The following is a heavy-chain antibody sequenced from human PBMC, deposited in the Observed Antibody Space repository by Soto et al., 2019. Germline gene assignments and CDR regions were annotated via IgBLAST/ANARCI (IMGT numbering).Heavy chain of an antibody. Sequence: TLSLTCTVSGGCISSGGYYWSWIRQHPGKGLEWIGYIYYSGSTYYNPSLKSRVTISVDTSKNQFSLKLSSVTAADTAVYYCARAAAAMVRGVMLDYWGQGTLVTVSS. J-gene: IGHJ4*02. CDR3: ARAAAAMVRGVMLDY. CDR1: GGCISSGGYY. D-gene: IGHD3-10*01. CDR2: IYYSGST. V-gene: IGHV4-31*03.